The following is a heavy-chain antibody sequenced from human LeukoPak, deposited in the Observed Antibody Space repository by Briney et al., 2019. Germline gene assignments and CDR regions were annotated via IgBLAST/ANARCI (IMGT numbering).Heavy chain of an antibody. V-gene: IGHV3-30*18. J-gene: IGHJ4*02. CDR3: AKDWALPSSSWHDY. Sequence: GGSLRLSCAASGFTFSSYGMHWVRQAPGKGLEWVAVISYGGSNKYYADSVKGRFTISRDNSKNTLYLQMNSLRAEDTAVYYCAKDWALPSSSWHDYWGQGTLVTVSS. CDR2: ISYGGSNK. CDR1: GFTFSSYG. D-gene: IGHD6-13*01.